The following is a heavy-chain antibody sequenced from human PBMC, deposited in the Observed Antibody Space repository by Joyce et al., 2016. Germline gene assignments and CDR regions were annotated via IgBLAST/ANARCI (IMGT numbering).Heavy chain of an antibody. D-gene: IGHD2/OR15-2a*01. CDR1: GFTFSSYG. V-gene: IGHV3-30*18. CDR2: ISYNGNYK. Sequence: QPQLVESGGGVVQPGRSLRLSCVASGFTFSSYGIHWVRQAPGKGLEWMAVISYNGNYKYYADSLKGRFTISRDNSKSTLYLKMNGLRAEDTAVDYCAKVFLGHQADDDELDIWGQGTTVTVSS. CDR3: AKVFLGHQADDDELDI. J-gene: IGHJ3*02.